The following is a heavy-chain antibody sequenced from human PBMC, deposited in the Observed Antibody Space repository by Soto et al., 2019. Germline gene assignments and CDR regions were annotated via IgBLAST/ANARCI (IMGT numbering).Heavy chain of an antibody. D-gene: IGHD2-2*02. CDR2: IYYNGNT. V-gene: IGHV4-31*03. CDR1: GDSITSGGSY. CDR3: ASFNDRLTPATILH. Sequence: SETLSLTCIVSGDSITSGGSYWTWIRQHPGKGLEWIGYIYYNGNTFYNPSLKSRITISVDTSNNQFSLKLMSVTAADTAVYYCASFNDRLTPATILHWGQGTLVTVS. J-gene: IGHJ4*02.